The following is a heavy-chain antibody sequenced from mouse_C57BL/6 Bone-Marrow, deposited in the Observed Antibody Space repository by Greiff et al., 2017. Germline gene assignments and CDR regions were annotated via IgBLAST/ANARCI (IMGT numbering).Heavy chain of an antibody. V-gene: IGHV1-80*01. CDR1: GYAFSSYW. D-gene: IGHD6-1*01. Sequence: VQLLQSGAELVKPGASVKISCTASGYAFSSYWMNWVKQRPGKGLEWIGQIYPGDGDTNYNGKFKGKATLTAAKSSSPSYMQLRSLTSEDSAVYFCARSSARYWYFDVWGTGTTVTVSS. CDR3: ARSSARYWYFDV. J-gene: IGHJ1*03. CDR2: IYPGDGDT.